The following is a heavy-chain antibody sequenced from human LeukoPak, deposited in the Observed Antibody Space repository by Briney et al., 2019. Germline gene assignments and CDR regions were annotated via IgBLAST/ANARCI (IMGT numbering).Heavy chain of an antibody. CDR1: GGSISSSSYY. D-gene: IGHD5-18*01. CDR3: ARQRNSYGFPFDY. CDR2: IYYSGST. V-gene: IGHV4-61*05. Sequence: PSETLSLTCTVSGGSISSSSYYWSWIRQPPGKGLEWIGYIYYSGSTNYNPSLKSRVTISVDTSKNQFSLKLSSVTAADTAVYYCARQRNSYGFPFDYWGQGTLVTVSS. J-gene: IGHJ4*02.